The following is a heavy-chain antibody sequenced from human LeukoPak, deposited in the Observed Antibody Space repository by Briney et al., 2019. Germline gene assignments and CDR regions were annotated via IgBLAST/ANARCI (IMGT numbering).Heavy chain of an antibody. CDR1: GFTFSSYW. J-gene: IGHJ3*02. Sequence: GGSLRLSCAASGFTFSSYWMNWVRQAPGKGLEWVANIKQDGSEKYDVDSVKGRFTISRDNAKNSLYLQMNSLRVEDTAVYYCARVKEASAFDIWGQGTMVTVSS. D-gene: IGHD5-12*01. V-gene: IGHV3-7*01. CDR3: ARVKEASAFDI. CDR2: IKQDGSEK.